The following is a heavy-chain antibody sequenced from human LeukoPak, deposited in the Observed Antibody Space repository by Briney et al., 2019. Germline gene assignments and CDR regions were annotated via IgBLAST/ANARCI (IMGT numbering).Heavy chain of an antibody. D-gene: IGHD2-2*02. J-gene: IGHJ2*01. CDR1: GFTFSSYA. V-gene: IGHV3-23*01. CDR2: ISGSGGST. CDR3: AKDWSCSSTSCYNRLIYWYFDL. Sequence: PGGSLRLSCAVSGFTFSSYAMSWVRQAPGKGLEWVSAISGSGGSTYYADSVKGRFTISRDNSKNTLYLQMNSLRAEDTAVYYCAKDWSCSSTSCYNRLIYWYFDLWGRGTLVTVSS.